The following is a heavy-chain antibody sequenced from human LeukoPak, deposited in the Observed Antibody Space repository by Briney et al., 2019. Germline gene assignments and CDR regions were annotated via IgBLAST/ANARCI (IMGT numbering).Heavy chain of an antibody. CDR1: GGSISSYY. J-gene: IGHJ4*02. V-gene: IGHV4-59*01. CDR3: ASLHSSGWYKYPDY. CDR2: IYYSGST. Sequence: SETLSLTCTVSGGSISSYYWSWIRQPPGKGLEWIGYIYYSGSTNYNPSLKSRVTISVDTSKNQFSLKLSSVTAADTAVYYCASLHSSGWYKYPDYWGQGTLVTVSS. D-gene: IGHD6-19*01.